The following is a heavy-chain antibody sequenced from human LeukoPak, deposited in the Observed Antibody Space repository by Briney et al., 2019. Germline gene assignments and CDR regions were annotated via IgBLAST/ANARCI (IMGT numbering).Heavy chain of an antibody. J-gene: IGHJ4*02. V-gene: IGHV5-51*01. CDR1: GYSFTSYW. D-gene: IGHD5-24*01. CDR3: ASLLRGDGYPYYFDY. CDR2: IYPGDSDT. Sequence: GESLKISCKGSGYSFTSYWIGWVRQMPGKGLEWMGIIYPGDSDTRYSPSFQGQVTISADKSISTAYLQWSSLKVSDTAMYYCASLLRGDGYPYYFDYWGQGTLVTVSS.